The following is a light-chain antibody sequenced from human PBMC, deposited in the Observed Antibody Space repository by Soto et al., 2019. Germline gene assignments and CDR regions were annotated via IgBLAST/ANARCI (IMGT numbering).Light chain of an antibody. CDR1: SSNIGSNY. V-gene: IGLV1-47*01. CDR3: AAWDDSLSGIYV. CDR2: RNN. J-gene: IGLJ1*01. Sequence: QSVLTQPPSASGTPGQRVTISCSGSSSNIGSNYVYRYQQLPGTAPKLLIYRNNQRPSGVPDRFSGSKSGTSASLAISGLRSEDEADYYCAAWDDSLSGIYVFGTGTKVTVL.